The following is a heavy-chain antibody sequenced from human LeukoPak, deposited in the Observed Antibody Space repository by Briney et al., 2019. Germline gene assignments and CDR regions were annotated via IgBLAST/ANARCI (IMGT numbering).Heavy chain of an antibody. V-gene: IGHV3-23*01. CDR2: ISGSGGST. Sequence: GGSLRLSCAASGFTFSSYSMNWVRQAPGKGLEWVSAISGSGGSTYYADSVKGRFTISRDNSKNTLYLQMNSLRAEDTAVYYCARDGSGYDSSGYQRRPFDYWGQGTLVTVSS. CDR3: ARDGSGYDSSGYQRRPFDY. J-gene: IGHJ4*02. CDR1: GFTFSSYS. D-gene: IGHD3-22*01.